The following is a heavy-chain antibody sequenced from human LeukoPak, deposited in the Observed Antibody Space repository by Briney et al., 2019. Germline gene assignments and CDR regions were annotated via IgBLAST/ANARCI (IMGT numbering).Heavy chain of an antibody. Sequence: GGSLRLSCAASGFTFDDYAMHWVRQAPGKGLEWVSYISISSSTIYYADSVKGRFTISRDNAKNSLYLQMNSLRDEDTAVYYCATFGQSTNWGQGTLVTVSS. D-gene: IGHD1-1*01. V-gene: IGHV3-48*02. CDR2: ISISSSTI. CDR1: GFTFDDYA. CDR3: ATFGQSTN. J-gene: IGHJ4*02.